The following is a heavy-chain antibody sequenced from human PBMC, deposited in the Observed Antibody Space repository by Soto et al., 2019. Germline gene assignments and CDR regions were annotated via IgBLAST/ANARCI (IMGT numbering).Heavy chain of an antibody. CDR1: GFSFGSYA. D-gene: IGHD3-3*01. CDR3: ARWSYLDS. CDR2: ISGSDGKT. Sequence: GGSLSLSCAASGFSFGSYALSWVRQGPGRGLEWVSTISGSDGKTFYADSVKGRFSISRDTSQSTLYLQMNSLRADDTAMYYCARWSYLDSWGQGTLVTVSS. V-gene: IGHV3-23*01. J-gene: IGHJ4*02.